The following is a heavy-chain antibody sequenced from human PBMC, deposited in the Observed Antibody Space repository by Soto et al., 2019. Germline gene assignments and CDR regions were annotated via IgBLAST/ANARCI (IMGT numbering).Heavy chain of an antibody. Sequence: EVQLVESGGGLVQPGGSLRLSCAASGFTVSSNYMSWVRQAPGKGLEWVSVIYSGGSTYYADSVKGRFTISRHNSKNTLYLQMNSLRSEDTAVYYCASDRGGTRDYYYYYYMDVWGKGTTVTVSS. V-gene: IGHV3-53*04. J-gene: IGHJ6*03. D-gene: IGHD3-16*01. CDR2: IYSGGST. CDR3: ASDRGGTRDYYYYYYMDV. CDR1: GFTVSSNY.